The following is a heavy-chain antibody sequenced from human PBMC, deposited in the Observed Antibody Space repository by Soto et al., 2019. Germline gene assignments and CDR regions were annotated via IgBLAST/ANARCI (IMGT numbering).Heavy chain of an antibody. D-gene: IGHD3-10*01. Sequence: EVQLVESGGGLVQPGGSLRLSCAASGIPVSSNYMTWVRQAPGKGLEWVSVLHSGGDTYYANSVKGRFTISRHDSTHTLFLQMISLTAEDTAVYYCARDGPYYYAARMDVWGQGTTVTVSS. V-gene: IGHV3-53*04. CDR2: LHSGGDT. CDR3: ARDGPYYYAARMDV. J-gene: IGHJ6*02. CDR1: GIPVSSNY.